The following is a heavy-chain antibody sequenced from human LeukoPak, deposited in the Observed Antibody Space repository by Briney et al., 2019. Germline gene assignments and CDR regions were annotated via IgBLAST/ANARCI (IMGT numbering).Heavy chain of an antibody. Sequence: GGSLRLSCAASGFTFDDYAMHWVRQAPGKGLEWVSLISWDGGSTYYADSVKGRFTISRDNSKNSLYLRMNSLRAEDTAVYYCATAPELRYFDWLSNFDYWGQGTLVTVSS. J-gene: IGHJ4*02. CDR3: ATAPELRYFDWLSNFDY. D-gene: IGHD3-9*01. CDR1: GFTFDDYA. V-gene: IGHV3-43D*03. CDR2: ISWDGGST.